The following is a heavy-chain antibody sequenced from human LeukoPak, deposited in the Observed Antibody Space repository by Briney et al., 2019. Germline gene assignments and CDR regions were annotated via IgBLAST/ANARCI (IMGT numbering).Heavy chain of an antibody. V-gene: IGHV1-8*01. CDR3: ARGLATVTTRAFDI. J-gene: IGHJ3*02. D-gene: IGHD4-17*01. CDR2: MNPNSGNT. CDR1: GYTFTSYD. Sequence: GASVKVSCKASGYTFTSYDINWVRQATGQGLEWMGWMNPNSGNTGYAQKFQGRVTMTRNTSIGTAYMGLSSLRSEDTAVYYCARGLATVTTRAFDIWGQGTMVTVSS.